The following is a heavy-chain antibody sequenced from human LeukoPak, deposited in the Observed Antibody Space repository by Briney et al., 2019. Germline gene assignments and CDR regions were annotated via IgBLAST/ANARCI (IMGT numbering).Heavy chain of an antibody. Sequence: GGSLRLSCAASGFTFGNYWMTWVRQAPGKGPEWVANIKQDGSAVHYVDSVKGRFTISRDNTKNSLSLQMNSLRVEDTAVYYCARWAGVSDLWGQGTLVTVSS. J-gene: IGHJ5*02. CDR1: GFTFGNYW. V-gene: IGHV3-7*01. CDR2: IKQDGSAV. D-gene: IGHD3-10*01. CDR3: ARWAGVSDL.